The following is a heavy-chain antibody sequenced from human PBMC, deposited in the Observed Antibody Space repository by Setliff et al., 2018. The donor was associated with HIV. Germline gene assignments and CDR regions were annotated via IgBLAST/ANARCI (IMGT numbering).Heavy chain of an antibody. D-gene: IGHD3-22*01. J-gene: IGHJ4*02. CDR3: TRDGPYYYDTSANY. Sequence: PGGSLRLSCAASGFSFSSYSMNWVRQAPGRGLEWVSSISSSGRSIHYADSVKGRLTISRDDAKNSLFLQMNSLRVEDTAVYYCTRDGPYYYDTSANYWGQGTLVTVSS. CDR1: GFSFSSYS. CDR2: ISSSGRSI. V-gene: IGHV3-21*01.